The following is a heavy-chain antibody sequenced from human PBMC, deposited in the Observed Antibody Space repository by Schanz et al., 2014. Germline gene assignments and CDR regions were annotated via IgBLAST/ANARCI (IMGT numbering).Heavy chain of an antibody. CDR3: AKEWSPSF. V-gene: IGHV3-30*02. Sequence: QVKLVESGGGVVQPGRSLRLSCEASGFTFSNYGMHWVRQAPGKGLVWVTYIRYDGINKYYADSVKGRFTVSRDNAKSTLFLQMDSLRPEDTAIYYCAKEWSPSFWGQGTLVTVSS. J-gene: IGHJ4*02. CDR2: IRYDGINK. CDR1: GFTFSNYG. D-gene: IGHD1-26*01.